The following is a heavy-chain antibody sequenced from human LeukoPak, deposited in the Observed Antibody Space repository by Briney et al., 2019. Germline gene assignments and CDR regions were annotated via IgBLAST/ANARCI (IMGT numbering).Heavy chain of an antibody. V-gene: IGHV4-34*01. J-gene: IGHJ4*02. CDR1: GGSFSGYY. CDR3: ARGGHIGVDTAMVSFDY. Sequence: PSETLSLTCAVYGGSFSGYYWSWIRQPPGKGLEWIGEINHSGSTNYDPSLKSRVTISVDTSKNQFSLKLSSVTAADTAVYYCARGGHIGVDTAMVSFDYWGQGTLVTVSS. CDR2: INHSGST. D-gene: IGHD5-18*01.